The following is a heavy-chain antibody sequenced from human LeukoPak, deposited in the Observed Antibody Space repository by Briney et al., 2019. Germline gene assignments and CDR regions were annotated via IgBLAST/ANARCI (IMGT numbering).Heavy chain of an antibody. D-gene: IGHD3-3*01. CDR1: GGTFSSYA. CDR2: IIPIFGTA. J-gene: IGHJ6*02. V-gene: IGHV1-69*01. CDR3: ASRRFLASHYYYYGMDV. Sequence: ASVKVSCKASGGTFSSYAISWVRQAPGQELEWMGGIIPIFGTANYAQKFQGRVTITADESTSTAYMELSSLRSEDTAVYYCASRRFLASHYYYYGMDVWGQGTTVTVSS.